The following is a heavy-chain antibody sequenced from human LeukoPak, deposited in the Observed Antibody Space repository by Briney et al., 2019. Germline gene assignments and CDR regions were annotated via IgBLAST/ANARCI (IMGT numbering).Heavy chain of an antibody. J-gene: IGHJ3*02. Sequence: GGSQRLSCAASGFTFSSYDMHWVRQGPGKGLEWVSGIYTAGGTYYSGSVKGRFTISRENAKNSFYRQMNSLRAGDTAVYFCTRRMRGLGSYSDAFDIWGQGTMVTVSS. CDR2: IYTAGGT. V-gene: IGHV3-13*04. CDR3: TRRMRGLGSYSDAFDI. D-gene: IGHD3-10*01. CDR1: GFTFSSYD.